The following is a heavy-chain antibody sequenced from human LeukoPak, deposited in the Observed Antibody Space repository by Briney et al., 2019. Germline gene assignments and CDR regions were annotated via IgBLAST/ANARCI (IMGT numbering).Heavy chain of an antibody. J-gene: IGHJ5*02. Sequence: ASVKVSCKASGYTFTSYDINWVRQATGQGLEWMGWMNPNSGNTGYAQKFQGRVTMTRNTSISTAYMELSSLRSEDTALYYCARLPPGCSSTSCYLFDPWGQGTLVTVSS. CDR1: GYTFTSYD. CDR3: ARLPPGCSSTSCYLFDP. D-gene: IGHD2-2*01. CDR2: MNPNSGNT. V-gene: IGHV1-8*01.